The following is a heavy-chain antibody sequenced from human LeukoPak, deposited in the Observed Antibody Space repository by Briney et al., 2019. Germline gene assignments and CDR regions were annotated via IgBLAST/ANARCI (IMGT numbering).Heavy chain of an antibody. J-gene: IGHJ4*02. Sequence: GDSVKVSCKASGYTFSGTGWYLYWLRQAPGQGLECMGWIYPNNGATAYAQKFQGRVAMTRDTSITTAYMELSRPRPDDTAVYYCARDGPAQMVDFDYWGQGTLVTVSS. CDR2: IYPNNGAT. CDR1: GYTFSGTGWY. CDR3: ARDGPAQMVDFDY. V-gene: IGHV1-2*02. D-gene: IGHD3-10*01.